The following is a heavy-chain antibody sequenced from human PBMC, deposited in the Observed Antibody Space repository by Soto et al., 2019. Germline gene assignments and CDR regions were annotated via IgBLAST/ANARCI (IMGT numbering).Heavy chain of an antibody. J-gene: IGHJ4*02. CDR3: GGGGGGEYCSGGSCYSGYYFDY. V-gene: IGHV4-4*02. D-gene: IGHD2-15*01. CDR1: GGSISSSNW. CDR2: IYHSGST. Sequence: PSETLSLTCAVSGGSISSSNWWSWVRQPPGKGLEWIGEIYHSGSTNYNPSLKSRVTISVDKSKNQLSLKLSSVTAADTAVYYYGGGGGGEYCSGGSCYSGYYFDYWGQGTLVTVSS.